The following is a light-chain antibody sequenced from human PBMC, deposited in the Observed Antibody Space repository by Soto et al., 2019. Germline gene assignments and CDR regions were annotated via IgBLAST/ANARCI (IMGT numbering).Light chain of an antibody. CDR3: CSYAGSSTPYV. V-gene: IGLV2-23*02. CDR2: EVS. J-gene: IGLJ1*01. Sequence: QSALTQPASVSGSPGQSITISCTGNSSEVGSYNLVSWYQQHPGKAPKLMIYEVSKRPSGVSNRFSGSKSGNTASLKISGLQAEDEADYYCCSYAGSSTPYVFGTGTKVTVL. CDR1: SSEVGSYNL.